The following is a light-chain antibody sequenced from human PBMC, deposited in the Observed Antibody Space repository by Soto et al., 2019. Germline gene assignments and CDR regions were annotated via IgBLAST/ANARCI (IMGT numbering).Light chain of an antibody. V-gene: IGLV2-14*01. CDR3: SSFTSSSSVV. CDR1: SSDVGGYNY. Sequence: QSVLTQPASVSGSPRQSITISCTGTSSDVGGYNYVSWYQQHPGIVPKLLIFEVTTRPSGISNRFSASKSGYTASLTISGLQAEDEADYYCSSFTSSSSVVFGGGTKLTVL. J-gene: IGLJ2*01. CDR2: EVT.